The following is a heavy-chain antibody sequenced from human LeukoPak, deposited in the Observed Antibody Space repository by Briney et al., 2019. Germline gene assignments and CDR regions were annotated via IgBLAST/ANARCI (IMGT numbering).Heavy chain of an antibody. V-gene: IGHV1-69*13. CDR3: ARGPPGYGSGSHLDY. CDR2: IIPISGTA. D-gene: IGHD3-10*01. CDR1: GGTFSSYG. Sequence: ASVKVSCKASGGTFSSYGISWVRQAPGQRLEWMGGIIPISGTANYAQKFQGRATITADESTNTAYMELTSLRSEDTAVYYCARGPPGYGSGSHLDYWGQGTLVTVSS. J-gene: IGHJ4*02.